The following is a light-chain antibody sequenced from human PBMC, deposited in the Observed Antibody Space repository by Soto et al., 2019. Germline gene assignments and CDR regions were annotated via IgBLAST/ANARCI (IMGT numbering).Light chain of an antibody. Sequence: QSVLTQPPSASGTPGQRVTISCSGSSSNIGSNYVFWYHQLPGTAPKLLIYANNQRSSGVPDRVSGSKSGASASLAISGRRSEDEADYYCAVWYDGLSGWVLGGGTKVTVL. J-gene: IGLJ3*02. CDR2: ANN. V-gene: IGLV1-47*02. CDR1: SSNIGSNY. CDR3: AVWYDGLSGWV.